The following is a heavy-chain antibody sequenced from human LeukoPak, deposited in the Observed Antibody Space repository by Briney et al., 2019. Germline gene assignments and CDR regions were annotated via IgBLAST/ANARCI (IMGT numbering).Heavy chain of an antibody. Sequence: GGSLRLSCAASGFTVSSNYMSWVRQAPGKGLEWVSVIYSGGSTYYADSVKGRFTISRDNSKNTLYLQMNSLRAEDTAVYYCARVGGVYYDSKEFVPWGQGTLVTVSS. D-gene: IGHD3-22*01. CDR1: GFTVSSNY. J-gene: IGHJ5*02. CDR3: ARVGGVYYDSKEFVP. V-gene: IGHV3-53*01. CDR2: IYSGGST.